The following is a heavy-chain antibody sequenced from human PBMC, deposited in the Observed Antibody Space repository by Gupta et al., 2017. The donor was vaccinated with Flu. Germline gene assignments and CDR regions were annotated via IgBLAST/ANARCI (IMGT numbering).Heavy chain of an antibody. J-gene: IGHJ6*02. CDR2: ISAYNGNT. D-gene: IGHD6-13*01. Sequence: QVQLVQSGAEVKKPGASVKVSCKASGYTFTSYGISWLRQAPGQGIEWMGWISAYNGNTNYAQKLQGRVTMTTDTSTSTAYMELRSLRSDDTAVYYCARDRFGGVAAALYYYGMDVWGQGTTVTVSS. CDR3: ARDRFGGVAAALYYYGMDV. CDR1: GYTFTSYG. V-gene: IGHV1-18*01.